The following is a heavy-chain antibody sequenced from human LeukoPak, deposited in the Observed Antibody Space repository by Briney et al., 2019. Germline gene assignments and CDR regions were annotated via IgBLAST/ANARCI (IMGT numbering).Heavy chain of an antibody. Sequence: GASVKVSCKASGYTFTRYYMHWVRQAPGQGLEWMGWINPNSGGTNYAQKFQGRVTMTRDTSISTAYMELSRLRSDDTAVYYCASEGALELLPRDWFDPWGQGTLVTVSS. CDR3: ASEGALELLPRDWFDP. V-gene: IGHV1-2*02. CDR1: GYTFTRYY. CDR2: INPNSGGT. D-gene: IGHD1-26*01. J-gene: IGHJ5*02.